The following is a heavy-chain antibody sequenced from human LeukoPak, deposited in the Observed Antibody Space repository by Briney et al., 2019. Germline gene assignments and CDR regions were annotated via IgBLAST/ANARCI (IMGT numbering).Heavy chain of an antibody. J-gene: IGHJ4*02. CDR2: ISNSGGST. V-gene: IGHV3-23*01. D-gene: IGHD6-19*01. CDR3: AKITVAGAGGLDY. CDR1: GFTFGSYA. Sequence: GGSLRLSCAASGFTFGSYAMSWVRQAPGKGLEWVSGISNSGGSTYYVDSVKGRFTISRDNSKNTLYLQMNSLRAEDTAVYYCAKITVAGAGGLDYWGQGTLVTVSS.